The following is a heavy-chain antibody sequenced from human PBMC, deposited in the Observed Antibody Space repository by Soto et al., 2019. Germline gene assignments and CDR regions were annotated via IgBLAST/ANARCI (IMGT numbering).Heavy chain of an antibody. D-gene: IGHD1-26*01. Sequence: PSETLSLTCAVYGGSFSGYYWSWIRQPPGKGLEWIGEINHSGSTNYNPSLKSRVTISVDTSKNQFSLKLSSVTAADTAVYYCARGLGATGSYSYGMDVWGQGTTVTVSS. CDR2: INHSGST. J-gene: IGHJ6*02. CDR3: ARGLGATGSYSYGMDV. CDR1: GGSFSGYY. V-gene: IGHV4-34*01.